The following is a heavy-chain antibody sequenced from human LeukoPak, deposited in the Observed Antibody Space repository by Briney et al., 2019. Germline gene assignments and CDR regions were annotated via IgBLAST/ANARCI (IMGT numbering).Heavy chain of an antibody. J-gene: IGHJ4*02. CDR1: VYTLSDSY. CDR3: ARGHSTKWELLVTFDY. CDR2: ISSSSTI. Sequence: GGSLRLSCVAPVYTLSDSYMSWIRQAPGKGRGWVSYISSSSTIYYADSVKGRFTISRDNAKNSLYLQMNSLRAEDTAVYYCARGHSTKWELLVTFDYWGQGTLVTVSS. D-gene: IGHD1-26*01. V-gene: IGHV3-69-1*01.